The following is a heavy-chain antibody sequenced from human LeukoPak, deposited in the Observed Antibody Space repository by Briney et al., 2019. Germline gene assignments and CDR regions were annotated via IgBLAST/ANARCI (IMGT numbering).Heavy chain of an antibody. CDR3: VRDVSRRIGMDV. CDR2: ISPVSSYT. D-gene: IGHD2/OR15-2a*01. CDR1: GFSFNSYT. V-gene: IGHV3-21*01. J-gene: IGHJ6*02. Sequence: GGSLSLSCLASGFSFNSYTMNWVREAPGKGLEWVSTISPVSSYTWYAESGKGRFTNSRDNPKNSLYLQMDSLRAEDTAVYYCVRDVSRRIGMDVWGQGTTVTVSS.